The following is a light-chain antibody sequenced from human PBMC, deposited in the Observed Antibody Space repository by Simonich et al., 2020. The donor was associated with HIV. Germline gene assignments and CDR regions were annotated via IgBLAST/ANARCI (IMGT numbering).Light chain of an antibody. Sequence: EIVMTQSPAALSVSPGERATLSCRASQSVSNNLAWYQQKPGQAPRLLIYGASTRATGIPARFSGSGSGTEFTLTISSLQSGDFAVYYCQQYNNWPRSFGPGTKVDSK. CDR1: QSVSNN. CDR2: GAS. CDR3: QQYNNWPRS. V-gene: IGKV3-15*01. J-gene: IGKJ3*01.